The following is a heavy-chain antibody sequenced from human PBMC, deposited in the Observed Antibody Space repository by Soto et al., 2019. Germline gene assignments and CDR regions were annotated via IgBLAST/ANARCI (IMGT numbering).Heavy chain of an antibody. J-gene: IGHJ4*02. CDR3: CVVPAALAAFDY. V-gene: IGHV3-30*03. Sequence: PGGSLRLSCAASGFTFSSYGMHWVRQAPGKGLEWVAVISYDGSNKYYADSVKGRFTISRDNSKNTLYLQMNSLRAEDTAVYYCCVVPAALAAFDYWGQGTLVTVSS. CDR2: ISYDGSNK. D-gene: IGHD2-2*01. CDR1: GFTFSSYG.